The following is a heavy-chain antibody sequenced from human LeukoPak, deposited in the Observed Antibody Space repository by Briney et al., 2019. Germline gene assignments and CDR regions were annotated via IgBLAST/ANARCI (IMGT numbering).Heavy chain of an antibody. CDR1: GDSISGYF. J-gene: IGHJ3*02. V-gene: IGHV4-38-2*02. CDR2: IHHSGRT. CDR3: AKQARWELLLLDAFDI. D-gene: IGHD1-26*01. Sequence: PSETLSLTCSVSGDSISGYFWDWIRQPPGKGLEWIGSIHHSGRTYYNPSLKSRVTMSADTSKNQFSLKLRSVTAADTAVYYCAKQARWELLLLDAFDIWGQGTMVTVSS.